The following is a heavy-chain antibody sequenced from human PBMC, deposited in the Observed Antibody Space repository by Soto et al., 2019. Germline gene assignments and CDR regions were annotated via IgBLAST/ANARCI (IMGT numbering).Heavy chain of an antibody. V-gene: IGHV1-69*12. CDR2: IVPLFGTA. CDR1: GGTFGNTA. CDR3: ARDGDPGYSFWSGPLGGGRFDP. D-gene: IGHD3-3*01. J-gene: IGHJ5*02. Sequence: QVQLVQSGAEVKEPGSSVNVSCKTSGGTFGNTAVTWVRQVPGQGLEWIGGIVPLFGTANYAQKFRGRVMITADESTSTASMDLSSLRSDETAIYYCARDGDPGYSFWSGPLGGGRFDPWGQGTLVTVSS.